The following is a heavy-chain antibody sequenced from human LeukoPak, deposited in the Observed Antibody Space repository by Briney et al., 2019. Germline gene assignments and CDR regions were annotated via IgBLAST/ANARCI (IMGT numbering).Heavy chain of an antibody. Sequence: GASVKVSCKASGYTFTSYGISWVRQAPGQGLVWMGWISTYNSNANYAQKLQGRVTVTTDTSTSTAYMELRSLRSDDTAVYYCARDERGSCSGSSCYYFDYWGQGTLVTVSS. D-gene: IGHD2-2*01. V-gene: IGHV1-18*01. CDR1: GYTFTSYG. J-gene: IGHJ4*02. CDR3: ARDERGSCSGSSCYYFDY. CDR2: ISTYNSNA.